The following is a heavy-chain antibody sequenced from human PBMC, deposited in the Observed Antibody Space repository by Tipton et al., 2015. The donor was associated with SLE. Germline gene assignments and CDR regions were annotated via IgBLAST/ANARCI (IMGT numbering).Heavy chain of an antibody. CDR3: ARDTAEIAARPGYFDY. CDR1: GFTFSSYA. V-gene: IGHV3-30-3*01. J-gene: IGHJ4*02. CDR2: ISYDGSNK. D-gene: IGHD6-6*01. Sequence: QLVQSGGGVVQPGRSLRLSCAASGFTFSSYAMDWVRQAPGKGLEWVAVISYDGSNKYYADSVKGRFTISRDNSKNTLYLQMNSLRAEDTAVYYCARDTAEIAARPGYFDYWGQGTLVTVSS.